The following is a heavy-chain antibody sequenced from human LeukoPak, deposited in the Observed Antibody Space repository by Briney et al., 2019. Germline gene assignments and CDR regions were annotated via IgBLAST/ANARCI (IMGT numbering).Heavy chain of an antibody. CDR3: ARRSPYDNGTCYYYFDY. D-gene: IGHD2-21*02. CDR2: IYPGDSNT. CDR1: GYSFTSYC. Sequence: VESLKISCKGSGYSFTSYCIGWVRQMPGKGLEWMGIIYPGDSNTRYSPSFQGQVTISADKSINTAYLQWSSLKASDTAMYYCARRSPYDNGTCYYYFDYWGQGTLVTVSS. J-gene: IGHJ4*02. V-gene: IGHV5-51*01.